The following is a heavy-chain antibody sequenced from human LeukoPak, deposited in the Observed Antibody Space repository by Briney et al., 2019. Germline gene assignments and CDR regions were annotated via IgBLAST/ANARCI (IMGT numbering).Heavy chain of an antibody. D-gene: IGHD2-15*01. CDR3: ARGISSSWTTFDL. Sequence: GGSLRLSCEASGFIFSVYSMHWVRQAPGKGLEWVALISYEGSVKFYAPSVKGRFTFSRDNSKNMLYLEMDNLRGNDTAVYYCARGISSSWTTFDLWGQGTVVTVSS. CDR1: GFIFSVYS. V-gene: IGHV3-30-3*01. J-gene: IGHJ4*02. CDR2: ISYEGSVK.